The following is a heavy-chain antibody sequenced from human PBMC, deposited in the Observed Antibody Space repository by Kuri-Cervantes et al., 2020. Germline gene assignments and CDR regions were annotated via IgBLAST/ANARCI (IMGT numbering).Heavy chain of an antibody. V-gene: IGHV4-39*07. CDR3: ARAGPGNTMVRGVITRPRYFDY. Sequence: SETLSLTCTVSGGSISSSSYYWGWIRQPPGKGLEWIGSIYYSGSTYYNPSLKSRVTISVDKSKNQFSLKLSSVTAADTAVYYCARAGPGNTMVRGVITRPRYFDYWGQGTLVTVSS. D-gene: IGHD3-10*01. J-gene: IGHJ4*02. CDR2: IYYSGST. CDR1: GGSISSSSYY.